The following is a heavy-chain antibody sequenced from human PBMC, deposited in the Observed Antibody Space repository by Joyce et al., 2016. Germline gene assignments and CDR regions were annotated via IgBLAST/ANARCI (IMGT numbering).Heavy chain of an antibody. V-gene: IGHV3-74*03. CDR1: GFSFNDYW. Sequence: EVQLVESGGGSVQPGGSLRLSCAASGFSFNDYWMHWVRQTPGKGLVWVSRIDYDGSSTKYADSVRGRFVVSRDNAKNTLFLQVNSLTAEDTAVYFCAREDMTVFDSWGQGTLVTVS. J-gene: IGHJ4*02. CDR2: IDYDGSST. CDR3: AREDMTVFDS. D-gene: IGHD2-21*02.